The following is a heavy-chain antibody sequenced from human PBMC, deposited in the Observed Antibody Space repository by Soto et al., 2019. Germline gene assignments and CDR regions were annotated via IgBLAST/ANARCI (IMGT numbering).Heavy chain of an antibody. D-gene: IGHD2-2*01. CDR1: EFTFP. CDR2: ITESGDRT. J-gene: IGHJ4*02. Sequence: DVHLWQSAGQLVRPGGSLRLSCAASEFTFPMSWLRQAPGAGLEWVATITESGDRTHYADSVQGRFTISRDNFKNTVFLQMNSLRAEDTAVYYCARGCSSASCYYYWGQGTLVTVSS. CDR3: ARGCSSASCYYY. V-gene: IGHV3-23*01.